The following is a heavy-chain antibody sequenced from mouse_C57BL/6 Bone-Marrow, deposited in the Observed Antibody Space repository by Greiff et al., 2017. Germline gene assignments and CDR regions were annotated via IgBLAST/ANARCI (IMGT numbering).Heavy chain of an antibody. D-gene: IGHD1-1*01. CDR3: AGDGSRYYYAMDY. V-gene: IGHV1-26*01. CDR1: GYTFTDYY. CDR2: INPNNGGT. J-gene: IGHJ4*01. Sequence: VQLQQSGPELVKPGASVKISCKASGYTFTDYYMNWVKQSHGKSLEWIGDINPNNGGTSYNQKFKGKATLTVDKYSSTAYMELRSLTSEDSAVYYCAGDGSRYYYAMDYWGQGTSVTVSS.